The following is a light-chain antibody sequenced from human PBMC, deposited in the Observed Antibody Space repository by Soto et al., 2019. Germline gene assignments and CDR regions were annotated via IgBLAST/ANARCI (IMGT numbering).Light chain of an antibody. V-gene: IGLV2-14*03. CDR1: SGDVGGYNY. J-gene: IGLJ1*01. CDR2: DVS. Sequence: QSVLTQPASVSVSPGQSITISCTGTSGDVGGYNYVSWYQHHPGKAPKLMIFDVSNRPSGVSNRFSGSKSGNTASLTISGLQPEDEADYYCSSYTTSNTRQIVFGTGTKVTVL. CDR3: SSYTTSNTRQIV.